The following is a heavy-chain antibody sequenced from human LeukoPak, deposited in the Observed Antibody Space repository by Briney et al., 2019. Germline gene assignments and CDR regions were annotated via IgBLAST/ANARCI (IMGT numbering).Heavy chain of an antibody. J-gene: IGHJ3*02. V-gene: IGHV3-30*01. Sequence: GGSLRLSCAASGFTFSSYAMHWVRQAPGKGLEWVAVISYDGSNKYYADSVKGRFTISRDNSKNTLYLQMNSPRAEDTAVYYCARDRRYFDWLPKRNDAFDIWGQGTMVTVSS. CDR1: GFTFSSYA. CDR2: ISYDGSNK. D-gene: IGHD3-9*01. CDR3: ARDRRYFDWLPKRNDAFDI.